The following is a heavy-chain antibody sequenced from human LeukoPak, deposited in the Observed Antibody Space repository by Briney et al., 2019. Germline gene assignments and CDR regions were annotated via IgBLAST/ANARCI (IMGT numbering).Heavy chain of an antibody. V-gene: IGHV4-39*01. CDR2: IYYSGSA. J-gene: IGHJ4*02. CDR3: ARQAADSSGSYYFDY. D-gene: IGHD3-22*01. CDR1: GGSISSNSHY. Sequence: SETLSLTCTVSGGSISSNSHYWGWIRQPPGKGLEWIGGIYYSGSAYYNPSLKSRVTISVDASKNQFSLKLSSVTAADTAIYYCARQAADSSGSYYFDYWGQGTLVTVSS.